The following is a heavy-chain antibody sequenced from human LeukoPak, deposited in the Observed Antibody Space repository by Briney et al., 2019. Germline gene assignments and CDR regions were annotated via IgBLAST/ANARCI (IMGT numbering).Heavy chain of an antibody. Sequence: GGSLRLSCEASGFTFSNYAMNWVRQAPGKGLEWVSSISATGGSTYYTDSVKGRFTISRDNAKNSLYLQMNSLRAEDTAVYYCARDWGNWDFDYWGQGTLVTVSS. CDR3: ARDWGNWDFDY. CDR1: GFTFSNYA. V-gene: IGHV3-48*03. J-gene: IGHJ4*02. D-gene: IGHD3-16*01. CDR2: ISATGGST.